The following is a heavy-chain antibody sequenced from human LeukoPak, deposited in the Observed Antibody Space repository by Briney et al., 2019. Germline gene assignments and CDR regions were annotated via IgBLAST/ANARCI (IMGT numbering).Heavy chain of an antibody. D-gene: IGHD3-16*01. Sequence: AASVKVSCKASGYTFTSYDINWVRQATGQGLEWMGWISAYNGNTNYAQKLQGRVTMTTDTSTSTAYMELRSLRSDDTAVYYCARDWGEEVNYFDYWGQGTLVTVSS. CDR1: GYTFTSYD. CDR3: ARDWGEEVNYFDY. V-gene: IGHV1-18*01. J-gene: IGHJ4*02. CDR2: ISAYNGNT.